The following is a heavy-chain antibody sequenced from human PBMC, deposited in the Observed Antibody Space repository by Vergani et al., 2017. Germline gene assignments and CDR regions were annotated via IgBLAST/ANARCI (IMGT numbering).Heavy chain of an antibody. CDR1: GFTFSNFG. Sequence: QVQLVESAGGVVQPGGSLILSCAASGFTFSNFGMHWIRQGPGKGLEFVAFIQFDGSSQYYADSVKGRFTLSRDFSKNTLYLQMNSLRTDDTATYYCAKHFRGWGIDYWGQGTQVIVSS. D-gene: IGHD3-16*01. CDR3: AKHFRGWGIDY. CDR2: IQFDGSSQ. V-gene: IGHV3-30*02. J-gene: IGHJ4*02.